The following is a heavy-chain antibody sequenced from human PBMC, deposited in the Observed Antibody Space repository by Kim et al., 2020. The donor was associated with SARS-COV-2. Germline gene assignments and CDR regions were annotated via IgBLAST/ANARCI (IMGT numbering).Heavy chain of an antibody. Sequence: GESLKISCKGSGYTFITYWISWVRQMPGKGLEWMGRIDPSDSYTNHSPSFQGHVTMSADKSISTAYLQWSSLKASDPAMYYCARLTMSGFTTNAFEIWGQGTMVSVSS. CDR3: ARLTMSGFTTNAFEI. D-gene: IGHD3-10*02. CDR2: IDPSDSYT. CDR1: GYTFITYW. V-gene: IGHV5-10-1*01. J-gene: IGHJ3*02.